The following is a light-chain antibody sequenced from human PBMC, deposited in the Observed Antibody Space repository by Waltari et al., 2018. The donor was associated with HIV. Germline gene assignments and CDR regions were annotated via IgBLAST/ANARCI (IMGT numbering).Light chain of an antibody. CDR2: AAS. Sequence: AIRMTQSPSSFSASTGDRVTITCRASQGISNYLAWYQQQPGKAPKILLYAASTLQTGIPSRFSGSGSGTDFTLTISCLQSEDFATYYCQQYYNYPYTFGQGTKLEIK. V-gene: IGKV1-8*01. J-gene: IGKJ2*01. CDR1: QGISNY. CDR3: QQYYNYPYT.